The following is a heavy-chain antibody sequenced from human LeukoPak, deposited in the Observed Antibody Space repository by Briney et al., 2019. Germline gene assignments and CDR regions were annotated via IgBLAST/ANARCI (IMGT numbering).Heavy chain of an antibody. CDR2: VSYSGST. V-gene: IGHV4-39*01. D-gene: IGHD2-15*01. J-gene: IGHJ4*02. CDR1: GGSIKMNNDY. CDR3: ARHFRYCSGRSCYFYFDY. Sequence: PSETLSLTCSVSGGSIKMNNDYWGWIRQPPGRGLEWIGSVSYSGSTYYNPSLQSRVTVSMDTSKRHFSLRVNSVTAADSAVYYCARHFRYCSGRSCYFYFDYWGQGSLVAVSS.